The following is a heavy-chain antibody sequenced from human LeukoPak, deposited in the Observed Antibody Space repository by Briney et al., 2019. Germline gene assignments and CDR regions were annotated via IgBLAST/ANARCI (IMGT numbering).Heavy chain of an antibody. CDR2: IYYSGST. CDR1: GGSISSGGYY. J-gene: IGHJ3*02. CDR3: ARENRGTYYGAFDI. Sequence: SETLSLTCTVSGGSISSGGYYWSWIHQHPGKGLEWIGYIYYSGSTYYNPSLKSRVTISVDTSKNQFSLKLSSVTAADTAVYYCARENRGTYYGAFDIWGQGTMVTVSS. D-gene: IGHD1-26*01. V-gene: IGHV4-31*03.